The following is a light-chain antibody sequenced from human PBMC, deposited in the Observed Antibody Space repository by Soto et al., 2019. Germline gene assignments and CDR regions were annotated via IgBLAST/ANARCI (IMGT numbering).Light chain of an antibody. CDR3: QQLHSFPLT. J-gene: IGKJ4*01. CDR2: AAS. CDR1: QDIGSS. Sequence: TPSSLLASVGDRWTMTFRGSQDIGSSLAWYQQKPGKAPKLLIYAASTLQSGVPSRFSGSGSGTEFTLTISSLQPEDFATYYCQQLHSFPLTFGGRTKV. V-gene: IGKV1-12*01.